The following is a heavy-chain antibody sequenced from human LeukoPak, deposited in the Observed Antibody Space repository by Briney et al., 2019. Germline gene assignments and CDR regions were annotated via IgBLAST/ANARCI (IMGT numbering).Heavy chain of an antibody. D-gene: IGHD2-2*01. CDR3: ARAPTVLVGYCSSSSCQADY. Sequence: GGSLRLSCAASGFTFSSYSMNWVRQAPGKGLEWVSAIDPSSTYIYYADSVKGRFTISRDNAENSLYLQMNSLRVEDTAVYYCARAPTVLVGYCSSSSCQADYWGQGTLVTVSS. CDR1: GFTFSSYS. CDR2: IDPSSTYI. J-gene: IGHJ4*02. V-gene: IGHV3-21*01.